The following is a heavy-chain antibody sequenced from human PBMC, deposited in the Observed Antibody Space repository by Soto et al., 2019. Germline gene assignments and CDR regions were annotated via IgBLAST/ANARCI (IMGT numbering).Heavy chain of an antibody. Sequence: QVQLQEPGPGLVKPSQTLSLTCTVSGDSVRNGGYYWNWFRQYPGKGLEWIGYIHYPGSTSCNRSPTGRLTNSADTPKNHSSRRLGSVPAADTAVYYWAREVAATPYFEYWARGAWSPSP. CDR2: IHYPGST. D-gene: IGHD2-15*01. J-gene: IGHJ4*02. V-gene: IGHV4-31*03. CDR1: GDSVRNGGYY. CDR3: AREVAATPYFEY.